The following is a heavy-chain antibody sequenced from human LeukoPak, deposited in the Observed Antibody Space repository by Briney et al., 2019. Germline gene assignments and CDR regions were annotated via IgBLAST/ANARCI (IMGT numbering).Heavy chain of an antibody. V-gene: IGHV4-39*01. D-gene: IGHD3-22*01. CDR3: ARYGGSYDNSGAYFDY. J-gene: IGHJ4*02. CDR2: IYYSGST. Sequence: SETLSLTCTVSGDSISSNSYYWVRLRQPPGQGLEWIATIYYSGSTYYNPSLKSRVTISVDTSKNQFSLKLGSVTAADTAMYYCARYGGSYDNSGAYFDYWGQGTLVTVSS. CDR1: GDSISSNSYY.